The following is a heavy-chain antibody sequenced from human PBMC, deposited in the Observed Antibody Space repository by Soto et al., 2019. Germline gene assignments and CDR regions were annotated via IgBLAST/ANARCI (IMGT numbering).Heavy chain of an antibody. V-gene: IGHV4-4*07. Sequence: LSLTCTVSGVSISSYYWSWIRQPAGKGLEWIGRIYTSENAHYNPSLKSRVTMSLDTSKNHFSLNLSSVTAADTAVYYCATISYVGGTDYRSLGTQVTVSS. CDR3: ATISYVGGTDY. CDR1: GVSISSYY. D-gene: IGHD5-18*01. CDR2: IYTSENA. J-gene: IGHJ4*02.